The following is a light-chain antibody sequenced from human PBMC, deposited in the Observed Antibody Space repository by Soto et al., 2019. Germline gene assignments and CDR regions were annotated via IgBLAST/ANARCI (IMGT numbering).Light chain of an antibody. J-gene: IGKJ5*01. CDR3: QQLNSYPQT. CDR2: SAS. CDR1: RGISSY. V-gene: IGKV1-9*01. Sequence: IQLTQSPSSLSASVGDRVTITCRASRGISSYLARYQQNPGKAPKLLVYSASTLQSGVPSRFSGSGSAPDFTLTISSLQPEDSATYFCQQLNSYPQTFGQGTRQEIK.